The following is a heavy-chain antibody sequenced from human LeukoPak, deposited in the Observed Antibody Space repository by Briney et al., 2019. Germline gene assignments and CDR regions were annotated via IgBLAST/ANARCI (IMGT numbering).Heavy chain of an antibody. CDR1: GFTFSSYS. CDR2: ISSSSSYI. CDR3: ARDYCSGGSCYWLGYYYYYMDV. Sequence: GGSLRLSCAASGFTFSSYSMNWVRQAPGKGLEWVSSISSSSSYIYYADSVKGRFTISRDSAKNSLYLQMNSLRAEDTAVYYCARDYCSGGSCYWLGYYYYYMDVWGKGTTVTVSS. D-gene: IGHD2-15*01. J-gene: IGHJ6*03. V-gene: IGHV3-21*01.